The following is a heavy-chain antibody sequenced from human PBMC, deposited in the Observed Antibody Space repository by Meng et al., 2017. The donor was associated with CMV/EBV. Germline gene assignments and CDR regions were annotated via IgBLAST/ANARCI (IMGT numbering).Heavy chain of an antibody. J-gene: IGHJ4*02. Sequence: GSLRLSCTVSGGSISSYYWSWIRQHPGQGLEWIGYIYYSGRTNYNPSLKSRVTISVDTSKNQFSLKLSSVTAADTAVYYCARGVYDFWNGYYPKYYFDYWGQGTLVTVSS. CDR2: IYYSGRT. CDR3: ARGVYDFWNGYYPKYYFDY. V-gene: IGHV4-59*01. CDR1: GGSISSYY. D-gene: IGHD3-3*01.